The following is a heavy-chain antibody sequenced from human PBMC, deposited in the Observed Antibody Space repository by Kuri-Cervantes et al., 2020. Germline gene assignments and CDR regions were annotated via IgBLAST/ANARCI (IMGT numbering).Heavy chain of an antibody. CDR3: ANGYVCVMDV. CDR1: GGTFSSYA. D-gene: IGHD3-16*01. CDR2: IIPIFGTA. Sequence: SVNVSCKASGGTFSSYAISWVRQAPGQGLEWMGGIIPIFGTANYALKFQGRVTITADKSTSTAYMELSILRSGETAVYYCANGYVCVMDVWGQGTAVTVSS. J-gene: IGHJ6*02. V-gene: IGHV1-69*06.